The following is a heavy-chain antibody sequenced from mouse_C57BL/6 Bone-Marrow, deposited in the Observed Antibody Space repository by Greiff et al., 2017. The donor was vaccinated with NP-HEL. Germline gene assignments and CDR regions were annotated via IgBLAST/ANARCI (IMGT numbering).Heavy chain of an antibody. CDR3: ASRAWFAY. J-gene: IGHJ3*01. CDR2: IDPSDSET. Sequence: VKLQQPGAELVRPGSSVKLSCKASGYTFTSYWMHWVKQRPIQGLEWIGNIDPSDSETPYNQKFKDKATLTVDKSSSTAYMQLSSLTSADSAVYYCASRAWFAYWGQGTLVTVSA. V-gene: IGHV1-52*01. CDR1: GYTFTSYW.